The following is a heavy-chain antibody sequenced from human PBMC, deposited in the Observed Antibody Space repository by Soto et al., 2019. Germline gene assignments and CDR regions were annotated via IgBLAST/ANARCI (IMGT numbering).Heavy chain of an antibody. Sequence: PGVSLRLSCASSGFPFISYGMHSFRQSPGKGLEWVAVISYDGSNKYYADSVKDRFTISRDNSKNTLYLQMNSLRAEDTAVYYCAKPDFDWLSRIKYWYFDLWGRGTLVTVSS. J-gene: IGHJ2*01. V-gene: IGHV3-30*18. CDR3: AKPDFDWLSRIKYWYFDL. D-gene: IGHD3-9*01. CDR1: GFPFISYG. CDR2: ISYDGSNK.